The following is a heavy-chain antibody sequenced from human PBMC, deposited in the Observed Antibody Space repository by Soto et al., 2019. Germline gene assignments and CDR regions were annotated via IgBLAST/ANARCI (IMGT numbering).Heavy chain of an antibody. D-gene: IGHD3-16*02. V-gene: IGHV3-30-3*01. CDR3: ARVASKYRNTIGYYFDY. CDR1: GFTFSSYA. J-gene: IGHJ4*02. CDR2: ISYDGSNK. Sequence: GGSLRLSCAASGFTFSSYAMHWVRQAPGKGLEWVAVISYDGSNKYYADSVKGRFTISRDNSKNTLYLQMNSLRAEDTAVYYCARVASKYRNTIGYYFDYWGQGTLVTVS.